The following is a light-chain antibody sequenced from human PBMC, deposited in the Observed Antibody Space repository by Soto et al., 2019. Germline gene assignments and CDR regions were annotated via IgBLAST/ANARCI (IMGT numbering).Light chain of an antibody. J-gene: IGLJ2*01. V-gene: IGLV7-46*01. CDR3: SLSYDGARI. CDR2: DAT. CDR1: TGAVTSGHY. Sequence: QAVVTQEPSLTVSPGGTVTLTCGSSTGAVTSGHYPHWIQQKPGQAPRTLIYDATNKQSWTSARFSGSLLGGKAALTLSGEQPEDEGDYYCSLSYDGARIFGGGTKVTVL.